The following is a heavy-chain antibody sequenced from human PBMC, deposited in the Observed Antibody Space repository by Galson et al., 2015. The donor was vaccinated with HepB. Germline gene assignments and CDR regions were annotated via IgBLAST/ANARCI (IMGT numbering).Heavy chain of an antibody. CDR2: IKQDGSEK. Sequence: SLRLSCAASGFTFSSYWMSWVRQAPGKGLEWVANIKQDGSEKYYVDSVKGRFTISRDNAKNSLYLQMNSLRAEDTAVYYCAKYPGLYSSSSEQLFYWGQGTLVTVSS. V-gene: IGHV3-7*01. CDR1: GFTFSSYW. CDR3: AKYPGLYSSSSEQLFY. J-gene: IGHJ4*02. D-gene: IGHD6-6*01.